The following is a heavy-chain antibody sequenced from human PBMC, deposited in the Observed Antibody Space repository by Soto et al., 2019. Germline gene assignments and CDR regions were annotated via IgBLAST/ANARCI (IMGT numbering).Heavy chain of an antibody. Sequence: GGSLRLSCAASGFTFSSYSMNWVRQAPGKGLEWVSSISSSSSYIYYADSVKGRFTISRDNSKNTLYLQMNSLRAEDTAVYYCAKERASNYVWGSYRLNYFDYWGQGTLVTVSS. D-gene: IGHD3-16*02. CDR3: AKERASNYVWGSYRLNYFDY. CDR1: GFTFSSYS. V-gene: IGHV3-21*01. CDR2: ISSSSSYI. J-gene: IGHJ4*02.